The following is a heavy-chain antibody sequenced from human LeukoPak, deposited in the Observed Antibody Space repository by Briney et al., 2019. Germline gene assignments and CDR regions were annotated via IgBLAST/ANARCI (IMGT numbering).Heavy chain of an antibody. CDR1: GGSISSGGYY. CDR2: IYHSGST. CDR3: ARDLEYSSGWQRARLLDY. Sequence: PSQTLSLTCTVSGGSISSGGYYWSWIRQPPGKGLEWIGYIYHSGSTNYNPSLKSRVTISVDNSKNQFSLKLSSVTAADTAVYYCARDLEYSSGWQRARLLDYWGQGTLVTVSS. D-gene: IGHD6-19*01. J-gene: IGHJ4*02. V-gene: IGHV4-30-2*01.